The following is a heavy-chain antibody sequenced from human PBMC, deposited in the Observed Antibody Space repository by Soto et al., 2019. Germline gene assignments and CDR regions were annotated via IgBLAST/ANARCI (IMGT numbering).Heavy chain of an antibody. Sequence: GASVKVSCKASGGTFSSYAISWVRQAPGQGLEWMGGIIPIFGTANYAQKFQGRVTITADESTSTAYMELSSLRSEDTAVYYCARVLTIFGVVTWFDPWGQGTLVTVSS. V-gene: IGHV1-69*13. J-gene: IGHJ5*02. D-gene: IGHD3-3*01. CDR3: ARVLTIFGVVTWFDP. CDR2: IIPIFGTA. CDR1: GGTFSSYA.